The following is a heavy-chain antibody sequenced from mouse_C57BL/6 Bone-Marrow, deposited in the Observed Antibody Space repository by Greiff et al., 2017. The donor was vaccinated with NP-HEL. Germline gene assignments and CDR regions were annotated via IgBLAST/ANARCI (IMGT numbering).Heavy chain of an antibody. CDR1: GFTFSSYA. D-gene: IGHD2-5*01. J-gene: IGHJ3*01. CDR3: TKIYYSNYVPFAY. Sequence: EVQLVESGEGLVKPGGSLKLSCAASGFTFSSYAMSWVRPTPEKRLEWVAYISSGGYYIYYADTVKGRFTISRDNARNTLYLQMSSLKSENTAMYYCTKIYYSNYVPFAYWGQGTLVTVSA. V-gene: IGHV5-9-1*02. CDR2: ISSGGYYI.